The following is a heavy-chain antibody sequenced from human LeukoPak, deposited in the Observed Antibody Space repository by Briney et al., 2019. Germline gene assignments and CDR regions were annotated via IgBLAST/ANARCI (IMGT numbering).Heavy chain of an antibody. CDR2: ISYDGSNK. D-gene: IGHD3-3*01. J-gene: IGHJ4*02. CDR1: GFTFSSYG. Sequence: GGSLRLSCAASGFTFSSYGMHWVRQAPGKGLEWVAVISYDGSNKYYADSVKGRFTISRDNSKNTLYLQMNSLRAEDTAVYYCARSGHDFWSARPPDYWGQGTLVTVSS. V-gene: IGHV3-30*03. CDR3: ARSGHDFWSARPPDY.